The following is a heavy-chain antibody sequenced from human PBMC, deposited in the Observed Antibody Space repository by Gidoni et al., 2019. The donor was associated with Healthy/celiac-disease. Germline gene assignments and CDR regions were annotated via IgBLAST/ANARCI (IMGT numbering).Heavy chain of an antibody. CDR2: ISYDGSNK. CDR1: GFTFSSYA. V-gene: IGHV3-30-3*01. J-gene: IGHJ4*02. Sequence: QVQLVESWGGVVQPGRSLRLSCAASGFTFSSYAMHWVRQAPGKGLEWVAVISYDGSNKDYADTVKGRFTISRDNSKNTLYLQMNSRRAEDTAVYYCARDLDYWGQGTLVTVSS. CDR3: ARDLDY.